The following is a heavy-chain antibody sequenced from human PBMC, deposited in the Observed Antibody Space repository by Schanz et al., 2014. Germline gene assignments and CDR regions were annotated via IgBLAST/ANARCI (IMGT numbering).Heavy chain of an antibody. Sequence: EVQLVESGGGLVQPGGSLKLSCAASGLIFSNYVMSWVRQAPGKGLEWVSTIGTSGGTNYAESVKGRFTISRDSSKNTLYLQMNILRPEDTAIYYCAKNQYDDVDLSSFYFDFWGQGTLVTVSS. J-gene: IGHJ4*02. D-gene: IGHD3-10*02. CDR2: IGTSGGT. CDR3: AKNQYDDVDLSSFYFDF. V-gene: IGHV3-23*04. CDR1: GLIFSNYV.